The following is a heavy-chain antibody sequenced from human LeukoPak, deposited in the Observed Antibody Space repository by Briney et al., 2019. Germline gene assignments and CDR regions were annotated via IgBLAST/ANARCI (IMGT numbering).Heavy chain of an antibody. CDR1: GDSVSSNSAA. CDR3: ARGGSGYCSTTSCSFDY. J-gene: IGHJ4*02. D-gene: IGHD2-2*01. CDR2: TYYRSKWYN. Sequence: SQTLSLTCAISGDSVSSNSAAWNWIRQSPSRGLEWLGRTYYRSKWYNDYAVSVKSRITINPDTSRNQFSLQLNSMTPEDTAVYYCARGGSGYCSTTSCSFDYWGQGTLVTVSS. V-gene: IGHV6-1*01.